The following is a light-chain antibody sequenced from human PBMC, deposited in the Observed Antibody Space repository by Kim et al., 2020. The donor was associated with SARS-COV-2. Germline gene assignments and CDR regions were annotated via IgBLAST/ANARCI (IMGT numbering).Light chain of an antibody. CDR3: NSRDSSGNHYV. J-gene: IGLJ1*01. V-gene: IGLV3-19*01. CDR1: SLRSYY. CDR2: GKN. Sequence: SSELTQDPAVSVALGQTVRITCQGDSLRSYYASWYQQKPGQAPVLVIYGKNNRPSGIQDRFSGSSSGSTASLTITGAQAEDEADYYCNSRDSSGNHYVFG.